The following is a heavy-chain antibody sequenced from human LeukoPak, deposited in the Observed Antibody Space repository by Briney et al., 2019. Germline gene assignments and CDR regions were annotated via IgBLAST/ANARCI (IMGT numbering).Heavy chain of an antibody. CDR3: AKEGGSGSYQIS. V-gene: IGHV3-48*01. Sequence: PGGSLRLSCAASGFTFSTYSMNWVRQAPRKGLEWVSYISGNSASIYYADSVKGRFTISRGNAKNSLYLQMNSLRAEDTAVYYCAKEGGSGSYQISWGQGTLVTVSS. CDR1: GFTFSTYS. D-gene: IGHD3-10*01. CDR2: ISGNSASI. J-gene: IGHJ5*02.